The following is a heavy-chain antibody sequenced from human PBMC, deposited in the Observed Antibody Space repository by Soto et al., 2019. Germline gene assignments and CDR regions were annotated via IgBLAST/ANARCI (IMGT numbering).Heavy chain of an antibody. Sequence: EFLKIWFKGAGDSWTSYWISWVRQIPGKGLEWMGRIDPSDSYTNYSPSFQGHVTISADKSISTAYLQWSSLKASDTAMYYCAIQGRITIFGVVIPDPYYYGMDVWGQGTTVTVSS. CDR1: GDSWTSYW. CDR2: IDPSDSYT. D-gene: IGHD3-3*01. J-gene: IGHJ6*02. V-gene: IGHV5-10-1*01. CDR3: AIQGRITIFGVVIPDPYYYGMDV.